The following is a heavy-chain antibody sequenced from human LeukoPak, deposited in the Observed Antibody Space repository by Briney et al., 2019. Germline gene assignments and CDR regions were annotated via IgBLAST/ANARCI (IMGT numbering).Heavy chain of an antibody. CDR2: IYYTGHS. D-gene: IGHD2-2*01. Sequence: SETLSLTCTVSGGSISSNSYYWAWIRQPPGKGPEWIGTIYYTGHSYYNPSLKSRVTISVDTSKNQFSLKLSSVTAADTAVYYCASALSAAMLARYFDLWGRGTLVTVSS. CDR3: ASALSAAMLARYFDL. CDR1: GGSISSNSYY. J-gene: IGHJ2*01. V-gene: IGHV4-39*01.